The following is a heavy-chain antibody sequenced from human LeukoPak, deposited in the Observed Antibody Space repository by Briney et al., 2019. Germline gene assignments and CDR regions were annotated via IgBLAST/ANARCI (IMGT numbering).Heavy chain of an antibody. CDR1: GFTFSFYE. D-gene: IGHD1-1*01. CDR3: ARMWNGLAY. V-gene: IGHV3-48*03. J-gene: IGHJ4*02. CDR2: ISSSGETI. Sequence: PGGSLRLSCAASGFTFSFYEMNWVRQAPGKGLEWVSYISSSGETIYYADSVKGRFNISRDNAKDSLYLEMSNLRAEDTALYYCARMWNGLAYCGQGTLVTVSS.